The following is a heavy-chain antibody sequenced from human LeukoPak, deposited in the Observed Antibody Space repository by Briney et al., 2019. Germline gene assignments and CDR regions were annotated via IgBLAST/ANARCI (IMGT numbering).Heavy chain of an antibody. J-gene: IGHJ4*02. D-gene: IGHD3-22*01. CDR2: ISGSGGST. Sequence: GGSLRLSCAASGFTFSSYAMSWVRQAPGKGLEWVSAISGSGGSTYYADSVKGRFTISRDNSKNTLYLQMNSLRAEDTAVYYCAKDMGLRYYDSSLDFDYWGQGTLVTVSS. CDR1: GFTFSSYA. V-gene: IGHV3-23*01. CDR3: AKDMGLRYYDSSLDFDY.